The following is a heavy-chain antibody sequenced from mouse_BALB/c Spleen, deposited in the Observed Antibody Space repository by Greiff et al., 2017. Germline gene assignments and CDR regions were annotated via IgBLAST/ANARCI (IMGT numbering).Heavy chain of an antibody. D-gene: IGHD1-1*02. CDR2: IRSKSNNYAT. Sequence: EVQLVESGGGLVQPKGSLKLSCAASGFTFNTYAMNWVRQAPGKGLEWVARIRSKSNNYATYYADSVKDRFTISRDDSQSMLYLQMNNLKTEDTAMYYCVMDYGYYAMDYWGQGTSVTVSS. CDR1: GFTFNTYA. CDR3: VMDYGYYAMDY. J-gene: IGHJ4*01. V-gene: IGHV10-1*02.